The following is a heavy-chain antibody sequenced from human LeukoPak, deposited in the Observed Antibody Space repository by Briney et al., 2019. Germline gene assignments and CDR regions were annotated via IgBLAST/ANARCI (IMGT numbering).Heavy chain of an antibody. CDR1: GFTFSSYG. V-gene: IGHV3-30*02. D-gene: IGHD1-26*01. CDR3: AKLGGSDFDY. Sequence: GGSLRLSCAASGFTFSSYGMHWVRQAPGKGLEWVAFIRYDGSNKYYADSVKGRFTISRDNSKNTLYLQMNSLRAGDTAVYYCAKLGGSDFDYWGQGTLVTVSS. CDR2: IRYDGSNK. J-gene: IGHJ4*02.